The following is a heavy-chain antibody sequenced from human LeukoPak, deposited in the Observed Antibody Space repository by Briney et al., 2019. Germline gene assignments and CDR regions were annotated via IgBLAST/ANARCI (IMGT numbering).Heavy chain of an antibody. CDR3: ARDDRRTGRDY. J-gene: IGHJ4*02. Sequence: SETLSLTCTVSGGSISSYYWSWIRQPPGKGLDWIGYIYYSGSTNYNPSLKSRLTISVDTSKNQFSLKLSSVTAADTAVYYCARDDRRTGRDYWGQGTLVTVSS. CDR1: GGSISSYY. CDR2: IYYSGST. D-gene: IGHD7-27*01. V-gene: IGHV4-59*01.